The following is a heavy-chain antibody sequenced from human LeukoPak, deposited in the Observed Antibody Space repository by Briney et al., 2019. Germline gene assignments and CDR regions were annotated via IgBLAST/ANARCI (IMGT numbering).Heavy chain of an antibody. D-gene: IGHD1-26*01. CDR3: ASGGIYYGAAFEF. CDR2: ISGSGGNT. V-gene: IGHV3-23*01. J-gene: IGHJ4*02. Sequence: GGSLTLSCAASGFTFSSYAMTWVRQAPGKGLEWVSGISGSGGNTYYTDSVRGRLSISRDNSKNTLYLQVNSLRAEDTAFYYCASGGIYYGAAFEFWGQGTLVTVSS. CDR1: GFTFSSYA.